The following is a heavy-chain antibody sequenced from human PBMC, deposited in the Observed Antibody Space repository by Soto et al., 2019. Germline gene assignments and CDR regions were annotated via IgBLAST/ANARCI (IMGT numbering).Heavy chain of an antibody. J-gene: IGHJ4*02. CDR1: GFTFSSYA. D-gene: IGHD3-22*01. CDR3: ARVGAHNYYDSSGYLLSPTTMYYFDY. V-gene: IGHV3-64*01. CDR2: ISSNGGST. Sequence: GGSLRLSCAASGFTFSSYAMHWVRQAPGKGLEYVSAISSNGGSTYYANSVKGRFTISRDNAKNTLYLQMNSLRAEDTAVYYCARVGAHNYYDSSGYLLSPTTMYYFDYWGQGTLVTVSS.